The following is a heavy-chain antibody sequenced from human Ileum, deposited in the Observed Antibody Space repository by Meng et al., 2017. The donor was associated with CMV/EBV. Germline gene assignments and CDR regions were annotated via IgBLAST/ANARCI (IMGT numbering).Heavy chain of an antibody. Sequence: LSCAASGFTFSSYWMHWVRQAPGKGLVWVSRINSDGNSTNYADSVKGRFTISRDNAKNTLYLQMNSLRADDTAMYYCAELHSSAFDIWGQGTMVTVSS. CDR2: INSDGNST. CDR3: AELHSSAFDI. J-gene: IGHJ3*02. D-gene: IGHD6-13*01. V-gene: IGHV3-74*01. CDR1: GFTFSSYW.